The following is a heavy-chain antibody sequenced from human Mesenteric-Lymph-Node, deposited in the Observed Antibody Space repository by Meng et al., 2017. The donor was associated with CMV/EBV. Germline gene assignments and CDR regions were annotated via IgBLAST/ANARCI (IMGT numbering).Heavy chain of an antibody. CDR1: GFTVSSNY. CDR2: IYSGGST. Sequence: GESLKISCAASGFTVSSNYMSWVRQAPGKGLEWVSVIYSGGSTYYADSVKGRFTISRDNSKNTLYLQMNSLRAEDTAVYYCARDHCSSTSCYHSGYFDYWGQGTLVTVSS. D-gene: IGHD2-2*01. CDR3: ARDHCSSTSCYHSGYFDY. V-gene: IGHV3-53*01. J-gene: IGHJ4*02.